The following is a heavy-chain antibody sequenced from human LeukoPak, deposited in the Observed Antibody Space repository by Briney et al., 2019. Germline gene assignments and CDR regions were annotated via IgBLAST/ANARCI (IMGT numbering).Heavy chain of an antibody. CDR3: VRAPILEWPPPPSANFDF. CDR1: GFTFTGYF. J-gene: IGHJ4*02. D-gene: IGHD3-3*01. CDR2: INPKSGDT. V-gene: IGHV1-2*02. Sequence: ASVKVSCKASGFTFTGYFMHWVRQAPGQGLEWMGWINPKSGDTKYAPKFQGRVTVTRDTSISTAYMELSRLTSDDTAVYFCVRAPILEWPPPPSANFDFWGQGTLVTVSS.